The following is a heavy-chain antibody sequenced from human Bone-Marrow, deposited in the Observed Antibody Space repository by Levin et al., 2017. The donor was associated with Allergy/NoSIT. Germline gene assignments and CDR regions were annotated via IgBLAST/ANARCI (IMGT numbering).Heavy chain of an antibody. CDR2: LSYDGTTE. D-gene: IGHD1-1*01. CDR3: ARTTGNQSHDFDS. CDR1: GFTFENHG. J-gene: IGHJ4*01. Sequence: PGESLKISCVGSGFTFENHGIHWVRQAPGKGLEWVSVLSYDGTTEYYADSVKGRLTMSRDNSKNTVYLHIQSLRLDDTAVYYCARTTGNQSHDFDSWDQGTLVTVSS. V-gene: IGHV3-30*03.